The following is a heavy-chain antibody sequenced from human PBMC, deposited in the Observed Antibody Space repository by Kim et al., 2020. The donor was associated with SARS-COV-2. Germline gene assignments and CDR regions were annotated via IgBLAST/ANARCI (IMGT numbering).Heavy chain of an antibody. J-gene: IGHJ3*02. CDR2: ISGSGGST. V-gene: IGHV3-23*01. CDR1: GFTFSSYA. Sequence: GGSLRLSCAASGFTFSSYAMSWVRQAPGKGLEWVSAISGSGGSTYYADSVKGRFTISRDNSKNTLYLQMNSLRAEDTAVYYCAKVYRDYSSSWRGFGAFDIWGQGTMVTVSS. D-gene: IGHD6-13*01. CDR3: AKVYRDYSSSWRGFGAFDI.